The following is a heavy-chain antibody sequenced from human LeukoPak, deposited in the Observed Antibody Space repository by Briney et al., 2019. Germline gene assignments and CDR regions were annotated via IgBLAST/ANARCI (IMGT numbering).Heavy chain of an antibody. CDR3: ARDRIGVYYDYVWGSYSDLSPYYFDY. CDR2: ISSSSSTI. V-gene: IGHV3-48*02. Sequence: GGSLRLSCAASGFTFSSYSMNWVRPAPGKGLEWVSYISSSSSTIYYADSVKGRFTISRDNAKNSLYLQMNSLRDEDTAVYYCARDRIGVYYDYVWGSYSDLSPYYFDYWGQGTLVTVSS. CDR1: GFTFSSYS. J-gene: IGHJ4*02. D-gene: IGHD3-16*01.